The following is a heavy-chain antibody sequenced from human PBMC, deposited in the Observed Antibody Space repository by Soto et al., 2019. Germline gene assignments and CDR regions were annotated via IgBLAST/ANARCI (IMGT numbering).Heavy chain of an antibody. CDR3: ARDGQRAADFDY. D-gene: IGHD6-13*01. Sequence: PWGSLRLSCAASGFTFSSHGMHWVRQAPGKGLEWVAIIWYDGSNKYYADSVKGRFTISRDNSKNTLYLQMNSLRAEDTAVYYCARDGQRAADFDYWGQGTLVTVS. V-gene: IGHV3-33*01. J-gene: IGHJ4*02. CDR2: IWYDGSNK. CDR1: GFTFSSHG.